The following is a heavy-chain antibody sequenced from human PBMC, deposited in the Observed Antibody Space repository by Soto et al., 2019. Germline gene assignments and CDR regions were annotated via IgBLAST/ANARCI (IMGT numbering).Heavy chain of an antibody. J-gene: IGHJ6*02. Sequence: QVQLVQSGAEVKKPGSSVKVSCKASGGTFSSYAVSWVRQAPGQGLEWMGGIIPLFGTTSYAQKFQGRVTITAHXXTXSAYMERSSLRSEDTAVYYCARETGTLYYYYYGMDVWGQGTTVTVSS. CDR3: ARETGTLYYYYYGMDV. D-gene: IGHD1-7*01. V-gene: IGHV1-69*12. CDR2: IIPLFGTT. CDR1: GGTFSSYA.